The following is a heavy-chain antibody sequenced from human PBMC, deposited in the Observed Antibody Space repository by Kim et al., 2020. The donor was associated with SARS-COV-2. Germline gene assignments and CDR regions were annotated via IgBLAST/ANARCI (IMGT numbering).Heavy chain of an antibody. J-gene: IGHJ5*02. V-gene: IGHV4-39*01. Sequence: SETLSLTCTVSGASISTSPYNWGWIRQPPGMGLEWIGTISYSGTTYYNLSLNSRVTISVDTSKNQFSLKLSSVTAADTAVYFCARHPTGYPNWFDAWGQGSLVTVSS. CDR3: ARHPTGYPNWFDA. D-gene: IGHD1-1*01. CDR1: GASISTSPYN. CDR2: ISYSGTT.